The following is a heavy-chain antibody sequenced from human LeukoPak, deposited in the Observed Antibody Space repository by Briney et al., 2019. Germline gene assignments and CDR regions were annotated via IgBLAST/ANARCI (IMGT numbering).Heavy chain of an antibody. J-gene: IGHJ4*02. D-gene: IGHD4-17*01. CDR2: IDPDGNTK. V-gene: IGHV3-7*01. CDR3: ARDPAYGAFDY. CDR1: GFTFSGSW. Sequence: GGSLRLSCAASGFTFSGSWMTWVRQAPGRGLEWVANIDPDGNTKNYLDSVKGRFTISRDNDRNSLYLQLNSLRAEDTSVYYCARDPAYGAFDYWGQGTLVTVST.